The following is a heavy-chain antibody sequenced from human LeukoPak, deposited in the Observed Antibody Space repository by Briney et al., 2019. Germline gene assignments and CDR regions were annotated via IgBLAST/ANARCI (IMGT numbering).Heavy chain of an antibody. Sequence: QPGGSLRLSCAASGFTFRRSAMNWVRQAPGKGLEWVSAISDSGDITYYADSVKDRFTISRDNSKNTLYLQMNNLRADDTALYYCTTAYCGSGMIGFYFYYMDAWGNGTTVTVSS. CDR3: TTAYCGSGMIGFYFYYMDA. CDR2: ISDSGDIT. V-gene: IGHV3-23*01. J-gene: IGHJ6*03. D-gene: IGHD3-10*01. CDR1: GFTFRRSA.